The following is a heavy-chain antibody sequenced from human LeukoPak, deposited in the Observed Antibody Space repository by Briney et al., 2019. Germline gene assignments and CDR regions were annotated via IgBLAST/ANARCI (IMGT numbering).Heavy chain of an antibody. CDR2: ISSSGSTI. CDR1: GFTFSDYY. Sequence: PGGPLRLSCAASGFTFSDYYMSWIRQAPGKGLEWVSYISSSGSTIYYADSVKGRFTISRDNAKNSLYLQMNSLRAEDTAVYYCAREAADYGDYYFDYWGQGTLVTVSS. V-gene: IGHV3-11*01. CDR3: AREAADYGDYYFDY. J-gene: IGHJ4*02. D-gene: IGHD4-17*01.